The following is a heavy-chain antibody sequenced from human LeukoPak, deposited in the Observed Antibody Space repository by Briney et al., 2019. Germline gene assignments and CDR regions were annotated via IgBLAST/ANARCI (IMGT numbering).Heavy chain of an antibody. V-gene: IGHV3-73*01. J-gene: IGHJ4*02. CDR3: TPTGYSDYDLSHPFDY. D-gene: IGHD5-12*01. CDR2: IRSKANSYAT. Sequence: GGSLKLSCAASGFTFSGSAMHWVRQASGKGREWVGRIRSKANSYATAYAASAKGRFTISRDDSKNTAYLQMNSLKTEDTAVYYCTPTGYSDYDLSHPFDYWGQGTLVTVSS. CDR1: GFTFSGSA.